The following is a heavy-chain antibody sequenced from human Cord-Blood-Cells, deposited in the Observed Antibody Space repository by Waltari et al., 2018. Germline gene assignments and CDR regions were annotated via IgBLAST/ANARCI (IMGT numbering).Heavy chain of an antibody. CDR1: GYSIRSGYY. CDR2: IYHSGST. V-gene: IGHV4-38-2*01. D-gene: IGHD2-2*01. J-gene: IGHJ4*02. Sequence: QVQLQESGPGLVKPSETLSLTCAVSGYSIRSGYYWGWIRQPPGKGLEWIGSIYHSGSTYYNPSLKSRVTISVDTSKNQFSLKLSSVTAADTAVYYCARAAGYCSSTSCYFDYWGQGTLVTVSS. CDR3: ARAAGYCSSTSCYFDY.